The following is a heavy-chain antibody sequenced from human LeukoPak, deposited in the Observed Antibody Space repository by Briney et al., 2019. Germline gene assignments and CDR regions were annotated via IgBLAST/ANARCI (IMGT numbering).Heavy chain of an antibody. CDR2: IWYDGSNK. D-gene: IGHD3-10*01. J-gene: IGHJ4*02. Sequence: GGSLRLSCAASGFTFSSYGMHWVRQAPGKGLEWVAVIWYDGSNKYYAGSVKGRFTISRDNSKNTLYLQMNSLRAEDTAVYYCARDRFGELVDYWGQGTLVTVSS. CDR1: GFTFSSYG. CDR3: ARDRFGELVDY. V-gene: IGHV3-33*01.